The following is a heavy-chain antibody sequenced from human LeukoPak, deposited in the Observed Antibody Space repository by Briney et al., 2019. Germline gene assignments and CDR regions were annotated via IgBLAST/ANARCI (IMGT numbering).Heavy chain of an antibody. CDR3: ARDGYDSSGYGDY. CDR1: GFTFSSYA. D-gene: IGHD3-22*01. V-gene: IGHV3-30-3*01. Sequence: GGSLRLSCAASGFTFSSYAMHWVRQAPGKGLEWVAVISYDGSNKYYADSVKGRFTISRDNSKNTLYLQMNSLRAEDTAVYYCARDGYDSSGYGDYWGQGTLVTVSS. J-gene: IGHJ4*02. CDR2: ISYDGSNK.